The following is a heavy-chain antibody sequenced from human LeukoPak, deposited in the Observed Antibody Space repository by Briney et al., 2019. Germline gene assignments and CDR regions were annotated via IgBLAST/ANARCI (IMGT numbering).Heavy chain of an antibody. V-gene: IGHV3-7*01. J-gene: IGHJ5*02. CDR2: INPDGSQT. CDR1: GFTFSSYW. Sequence: PGGSLRLSCAASGFTFSSYWMNWVRQAPGNVLKWVALINPDGSQTNYVDSVKGRLTISRDNAENSLYLQMNSLRAEDTAVYYCARDLGYGALDPWGQGTLVTVSS. CDR3: ARDLGYGALDP. D-gene: IGHD4-17*01.